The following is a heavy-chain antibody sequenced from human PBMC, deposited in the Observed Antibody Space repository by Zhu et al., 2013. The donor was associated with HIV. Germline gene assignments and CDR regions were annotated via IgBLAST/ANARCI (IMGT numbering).Heavy chain of an antibody. CDR2: INPNSGGT. CDR1: GYTFTGYY. J-gene: IGHJ4*02. CDR3: ARGWQWLAPDYFDY. V-gene: IGHV1-2*02. Sequence: QVQLVQSGADVRRPGASVTVSCKASGYTFTGYYMHWVRQAPGQGLEWMGWINPNSGGTNYAQKFQGRVTMTRDTSISTAYMELSRLRSDDTAVYYCARGWQWLAPDYFDYWGQGTLVTVS. D-gene: IGHD6-19*01.